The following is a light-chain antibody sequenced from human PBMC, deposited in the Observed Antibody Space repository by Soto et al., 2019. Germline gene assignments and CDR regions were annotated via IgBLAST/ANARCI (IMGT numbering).Light chain of an antibody. CDR2: DCS. CDR3: QVWDNNGGHNYV. CDR1: NIGIYS. Sequence: YELTKPPSVSVAPGQTARITCGGNNIGIYSVHWYQQSPGQAPVLVVYDCSDRPSGIPERFSGSNSGNTATLTIGRVEAADEADYYCQVWDNNGGHNYVFGTGTKVTVL. J-gene: IGLJ1*01. V-gene: IGLV3-21*02.